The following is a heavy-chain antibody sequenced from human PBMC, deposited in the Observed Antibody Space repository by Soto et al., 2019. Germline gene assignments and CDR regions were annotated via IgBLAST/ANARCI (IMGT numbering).Heavy chain of an antibody. CDR1: GGSISSSGYY. Sequence: QLQLQESGPGLVKPSETLSLTCTVSGGSISSSGYYWGWIRQPPGKGLEWIGNVYYSGTPYYNPSLKSRVTISVDTSKNQFSLKLSSVTAADTAVYYCARQGTGYGFDYWGQGTLVTVSS. J-gene: IGHJ4*02. V-gene: IGHV4-39*01. CDR3: ARQGTGYGFDY. CDR2: VYYSGTP. D-gene: IGHD5-12*01.